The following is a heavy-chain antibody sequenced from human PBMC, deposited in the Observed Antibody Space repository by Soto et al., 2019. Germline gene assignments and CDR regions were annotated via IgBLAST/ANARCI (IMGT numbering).Heavy chain of an antibody. J-gene: IGHJ4*02. V-gene: IGHV4-39*01. D-gene: IGHD3-9*01. CDR2: IYYSGST. Sequence: PSETLSLTCTVSGGSISSSSYYWGWIRQPPGKGLEWFGSIYYSGSTSYTPSLKSRVTISVDTSKHQFSLTLSSVTAADTAVYYCARLPNPYDILTGYSLDYWGQGTLVTVSS. CDR3: ARLPNPYDILTGYSLDY. CDR1: GGSISSSSYY.